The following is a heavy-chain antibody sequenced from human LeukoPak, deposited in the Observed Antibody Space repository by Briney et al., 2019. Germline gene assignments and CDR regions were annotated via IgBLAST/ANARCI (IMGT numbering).Heavy chain of an antibody. D-gene: IGHD6-6*01. CDR2: ISSSSSYI. Sequence: GGSLRLSCPASGFTFSSYSMNWVRKAPGKGLEWVYPISSSSSYIYYADSVKGRFTISRDNAKNSLYLQMNSLRAEDTAVYYCARESMDGYYYYYGMDVWGQGTTVTVSS. J-gene: IGHJ6*02. CDR3: ARESMDGYYYYYGMDV. V-gene: IGHV3-21*01. CDR1: GFTFSSYS.